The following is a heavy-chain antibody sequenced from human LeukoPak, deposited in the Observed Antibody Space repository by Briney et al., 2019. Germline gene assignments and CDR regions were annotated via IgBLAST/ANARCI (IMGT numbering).Heavy chain of an antibody. CDR3: ATVRLVVTAADY. D-gene: IGHD2-21*02. Sequence: GGSLRPSCAVSGFTFSNYWMTRVRQAPGRGLEWVSVISGTGTGTYYADSVKGQFTISRDNSKNTLYLQMNSLRAEDTAIYYCATVRLVVTAADYWGQGTLVTVSS. J-gene: IGHJ4*02. CDR2: ISGTGTGT. CDR1: GFTFSNYW. V-gene: IGHV3-23*01.